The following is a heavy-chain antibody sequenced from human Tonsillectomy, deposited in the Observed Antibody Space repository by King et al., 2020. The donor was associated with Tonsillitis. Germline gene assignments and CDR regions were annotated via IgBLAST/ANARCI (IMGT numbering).Heavy chain of an antibody. CDR2: IYPDDSDT. Sequence: VQLVQSGTEVKKPGESLKISCKGSGYTFTNYWIGWVRQMPGKGLEWMGLIYPDDSDTRYSPSFQGQVTISADKSINTAYLQWSSLKASDTAMYYCARWWLTDYDSSGHYYPFDYWGQGTLVTVSS. CDR1: GYTFTNYW. V-gene: IGHV5-51*01. J-gene: IGHJ4*02. CDR3: ARWWLTDYDSSGHYYPFDY. D-gene: IGHD3-22*01.